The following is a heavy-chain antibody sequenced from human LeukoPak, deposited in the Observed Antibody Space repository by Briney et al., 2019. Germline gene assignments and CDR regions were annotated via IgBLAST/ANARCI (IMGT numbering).Heavy chain of an antibody. V-gene: IGHV4-34*01. CDR2: INHSGST. CDR3: ARGPMVITYDY. J-gene: IGHJ4*02. Sequence: PSETLPLTCAVYGGSFSGYYWSWIRQPPGEGLEWIGEINHSGSTNYNPSLKSRVTIPVDTSKNQFSLKLSSVTAADTAVYYCARGPMVITYDYWGQGTLVTVSS. D-gene: IGHD3-22*01. CDR1: GGSFSGYY.